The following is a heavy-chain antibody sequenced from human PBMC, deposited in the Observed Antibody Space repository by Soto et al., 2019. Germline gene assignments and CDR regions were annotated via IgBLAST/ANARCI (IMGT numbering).Heavy chain of an antibody. J-gene: IGHJ6*02. Sequence: EVQLLESGGDLVQPGGSLRLSCAASGCTFSTYAMRWVRQAPGKGLEWVSTISGSGGSTHYADSVQGRFTISRDTSKNTLYLRMKSRSAEDTAVYYCAKENDYHYSCGMDVWGQGTEVTFAS. CDR3: AKENDYHYSCGMDV. CDR2: ISGSGGST. V-gene: IGHV3-23*01. CDR1: GCTFSTYA.